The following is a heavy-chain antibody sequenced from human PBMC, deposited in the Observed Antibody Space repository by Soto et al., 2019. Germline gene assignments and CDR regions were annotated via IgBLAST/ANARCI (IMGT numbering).Heavy chain of an antibody. J-gene: IGHJ6*02. Sequence: EVQLVESGGGLVQPGGSLRLSCAASGFTFSIYDIHWVRQATGKGLEWVSGINTAGGTYYAGSVKGRFTISREDAKNSLYLQMNSLTAEDTAVYYCAREPYSPHYYSGLDVWGQGTTVTVSS. D-gene: IGHD2-15*01. CDR3: AREPYSPHYYSGLDV. CDR2: INTAGGT. V-gene: IGHV3-13*01. CDR1: GFTFSIYD.